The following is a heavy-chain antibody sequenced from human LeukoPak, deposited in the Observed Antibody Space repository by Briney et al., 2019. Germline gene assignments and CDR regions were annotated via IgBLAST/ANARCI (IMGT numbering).Heavy chain of an antibody. CDR3: AGGAMVRRVLRPTPFVY. Sequence: SETLSLTCAVCGGSFSGYNWRWIRQPPGKGLEWIGEINHSGSTNYNPSLKSRVTISVDTSKNQFSLKLSSVTAADTTGYYCAGGAMVRRVLRPTPFVYWGRGTLVTVSS. V-gene: IGHV4-34*01. D-gene: IGHD3-10*01. J-gene: IGHJ4*02. CDR2: INHSGST. CDR1: GGSFSGYN.